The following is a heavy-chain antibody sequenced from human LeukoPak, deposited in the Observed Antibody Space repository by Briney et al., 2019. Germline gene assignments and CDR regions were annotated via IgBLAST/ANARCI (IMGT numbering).Heavy chain of an antibody. CDR2: INHSGST. CDR3: ARANYYDSSGYSY. CDR1: GGSFSGYY. Sequence: KPSETLSLTCAVYGGSFSGYYWSWIRQPPGKGLEWIGEINHSGSTNYNPSLESRVTISVDTSKNQFSLKLSSVTAADTAVYYCARANYYDSSGYSYWGQGTLVTVSS. D-gene: IGHD3-22*01. J-gene: IGHJ4*02. V-gene: IGHV4-34*01.